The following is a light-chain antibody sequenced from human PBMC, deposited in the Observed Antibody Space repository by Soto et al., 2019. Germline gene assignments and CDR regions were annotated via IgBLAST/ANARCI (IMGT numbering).Light chain of an antibody. V-gene: IGKV3-15*01. Sequence: EIVITQSPDTLSASPGEGATLSCRASQSVSSNLAWYQQKPGQAPRLLIYGASTRATGIPARFSGSGSGTEFTLTISSLQSEDFAVYYCQQYNNWPGTFGQGTKVDIK. CDR3: QQYNNWPGT. J-gene: IGKJ1*01. CDR2: GAS. CDR1: QSVSSN.